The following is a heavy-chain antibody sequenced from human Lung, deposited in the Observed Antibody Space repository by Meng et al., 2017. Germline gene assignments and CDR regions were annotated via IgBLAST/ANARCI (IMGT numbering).Heavy chain of an antibody. Sequence: GQLVGRGGGLVKPVGSLRLSCEGSGFTCSNDYMTWVRQVPGKRLELVGRIKSKPDGETIDYAAPVKGRFTISRDDSKNTVYLQMNSLKTEDTAVYYCSGHIDYWGQGTLVTVSS. CDR3: SGHIDY. V-gene: IGHV3-15*01. D-gene: IGHD5-12*01. CDR2: IKSKPDGETI. J-gene: IGHJ4*02. CDR1: GFTCSNDY.